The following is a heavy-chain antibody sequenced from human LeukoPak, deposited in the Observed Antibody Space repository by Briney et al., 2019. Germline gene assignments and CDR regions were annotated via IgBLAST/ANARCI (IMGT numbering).Heavy chain of an antibody. J-gene: IGHJ4*02. CDR2: IYHSGST. CDR1: GGSISSGGYS. CDR3: ARDSADYGDYSLGY. V-gene: IGHV4-30-2*01. Sequence: PSETLSLTCAVSGGSISSGGYSWRWIRQPPGKGLEWIGYIYHSGSTYYNPSLKSRVTISVDRSKNQFSLKLSSVTAADTAVYYCARDSADYGDYSLGYWGQGTLVTVSS. D-gene: IGHD4-17*01.